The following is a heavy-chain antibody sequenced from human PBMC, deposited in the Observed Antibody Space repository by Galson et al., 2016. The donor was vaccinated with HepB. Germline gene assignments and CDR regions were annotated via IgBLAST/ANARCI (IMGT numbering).Heavy chain of an antibody. D-gene: IGHD2-21*02. J-gene: IGHJ4*02. CDR2: ISVTSTYT. V-gene: IGHV3-11*06. Sequence: IRQAPGKGLEWVSYISVTSTYTNYADSVKGRFTVSRDNAKNSLYLQMNTLRAEDTAIYYCARDRGSYCGGDCSDYYFDYWGQGTLVTVSS. CDR3: ARDRGSYCGGDCSDYYFDY.